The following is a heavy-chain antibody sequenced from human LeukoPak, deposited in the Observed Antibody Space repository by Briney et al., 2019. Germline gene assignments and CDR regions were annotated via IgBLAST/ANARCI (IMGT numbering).Heavy chain of an antibody. V-gene: IGHV4-30-2*01. CDR1: GVSISSGGYS. CDR3: ARSEGRYFDF. CDR2: IYHSGST. Sequence: SETLSLTCAVSGVSISSGGYSWSWIRQPPGKGLEWIGYIYHSGSTYYNPSLKSRVTISVDRSKNQFSLKLSSVTAADTAVYFCARSEGRYFDFWGQGTLVTVSS. J-gene: IGHJ4*02.